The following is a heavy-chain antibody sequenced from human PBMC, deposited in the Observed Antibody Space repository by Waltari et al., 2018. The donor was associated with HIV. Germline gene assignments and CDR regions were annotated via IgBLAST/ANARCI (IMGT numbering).Heavy chain of an antibody. V-gene: IGHV3-30-3*01. CDR2: ISYDGSNK. CDR3: ARADEAAADPNWFDP. J-gene: IGHJ5*02. CDR1: GFTFSSYA. Sequence: QVQLVESGGGVVQPGRSLRLSCAASGFTFSSYAMHWVRQAPGKGLEWVAVISYDGSNKYYADSVKGRFTISRDNSKNTLYLQMNSLRAEDTAVYYCARADEAAADPNWFDPWGQGTLVTVSS. D-gene: IGHD6-13*01.